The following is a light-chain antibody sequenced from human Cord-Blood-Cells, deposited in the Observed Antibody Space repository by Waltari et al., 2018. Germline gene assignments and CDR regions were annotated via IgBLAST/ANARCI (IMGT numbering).Light chain of an antibody. J-gene: IGLJ1*01. CDR3: SSYTSSSTFDV. CDR2: DVS. Sequence: QSALTQPASVSGSPGQSITISCTGTSSDVGGYNYVSWYQQHPGKAPKLMIYDVSKRRSGVSNRFSGSKCGDTASLTISGLQAEDEADYYCSSYTSSSTFDVFGTGTKVTVL. CDR1: SSDVGGYNY. V-gene: IGLV2-14*01.